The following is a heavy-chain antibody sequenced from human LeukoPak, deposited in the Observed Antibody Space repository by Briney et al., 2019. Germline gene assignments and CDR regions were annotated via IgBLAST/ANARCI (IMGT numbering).Heavy chain of an antibody. V-gene: IGHV3-21*06. D-gene: IGHD5-24*01. CDR3: ARDVSGDGYNKFDY. J-gene: IGHJ4*02. Sequence: PGGSLRLSCAASGFAFNKYIMNWVCQAPGKGLELVSSISTGSRHIYYAASVKGRFTISRDDAKNSVYLQMNGLRAEDTAVYYCARDVSGDGYNKFDYWGQGTLVTVSP. CDR1: GFAFNKYI. CDR2: ISTGSRHI.